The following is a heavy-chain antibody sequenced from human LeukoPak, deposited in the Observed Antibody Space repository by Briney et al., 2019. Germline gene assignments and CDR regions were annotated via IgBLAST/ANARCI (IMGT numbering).Heavy chain of an antibody. V-gene: IGHV1-3*01. D-gene: IGHD1-26*01. Sequence: ASVKVSCKASGYTFTSYAMHWVRQAPGQRPEWMGWINAGNANTKYSQKFQGRVTLTRDTSASTAYMELSSLRSEDTAVYYCARRIMGPTGPDFFDFWGQGTLVTVSS. CDR3: ARRIMGPTGPDFFDF. J-gene: IGHJ4*02. CDR1: GYTFTSYA. CDR2: INAGNANT.